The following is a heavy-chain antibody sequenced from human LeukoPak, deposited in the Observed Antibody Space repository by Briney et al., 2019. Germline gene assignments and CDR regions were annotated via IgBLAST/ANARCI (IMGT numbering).Heavy chain of an antibody. D-gene: IGHD2-21*02. V-gene: IGHV3-21*05. J-gene: IGHJ4*02. CDR2: ISSSGSSI. CDR1: GFTFSTYS. CDR3: ARDVTHCGGDCYSGDY. Sequence: NPGGSLRLSCAASGFTFSTYSMNWVRQAPGKGLEWVSYISSSGSSINYADSVKGRFTISRDNAKNSLYLQMNSLRAEDTAVYYCARDVTHCGGDCYSGDYWGQGTLVTVSS.